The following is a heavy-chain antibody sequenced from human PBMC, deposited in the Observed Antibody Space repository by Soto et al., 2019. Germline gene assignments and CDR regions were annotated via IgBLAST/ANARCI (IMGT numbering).Heavy chain of an antibody. J-gene: IGHJ4*02. CDR3: ARSRGYSGYEWYFDY. D-gene: IGHD5-12*01. CDR2: IIPIFGTA. CDR1: GGTFSSYA. Sequence: SVKVSCKASGGTFSSYAISWVRQAPGQGLEWMGGIIPIFGTANYAQKFQGRVTITADKSTSTAYMELSSLRSEDTAVYYCARSRGYSGYEWYFDYWGQGTLVTVSS. V-gene: IGHV1-69*06.